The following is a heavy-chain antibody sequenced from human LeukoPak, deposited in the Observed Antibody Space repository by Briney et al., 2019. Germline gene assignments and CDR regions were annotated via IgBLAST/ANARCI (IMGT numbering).Heavy chain of an antibody. V-gene: IGHV3-20*04. CDR3: ARRSLGELSLPTDY. Sequence: GGSLRLSCAASGFTFSSYEMNWVRQAPGKGLEWVSGINWNGGSTGYADSVKGRFTISRDNAKNSLYLQMNSLRAEDTALYYCARRSLGELSLPTDYWGQGTLVTVSS. D-gene: IGHD3-16*02. CDR1: GFTFSSYE. J-gene: IGHJ4*02. CDR2: INWNGGST.